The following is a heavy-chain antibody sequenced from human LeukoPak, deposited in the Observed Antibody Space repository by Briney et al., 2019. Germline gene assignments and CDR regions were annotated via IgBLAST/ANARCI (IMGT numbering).Heavy chain of an antibody. CDR2: IYYSGST. J-gene: IGHJ4*02. D-gene: IGHD3-22*01. CDR3: ARQEYYYDSSGYYLSAFGY. CDR1: GGSISSYY. Sequence: SETLSLTCTVSGGSISSYYWGWIRQPPGKGLEWIGSIYYSGSTYYNPSLKSRVTISVDTSKNQFSLKLSSVTAADAAVYYCARQEYYYDSSGYYLSAFGYWGQGTLVTVSS. V-gene: IGHV4-39*01.